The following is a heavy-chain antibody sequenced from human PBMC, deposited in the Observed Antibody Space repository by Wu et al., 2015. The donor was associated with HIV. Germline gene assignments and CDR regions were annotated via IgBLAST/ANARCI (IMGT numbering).Heavy chain of an antibody. CDR1: GGTFSSYG. D-gene: IGHD3-22*01. Sequence: QVQLVQSGAEVKKPGSSVKVSCKASGGTFSSYGINWVRQAPGQGPEWMGRIIPPLAKSNYGQKFQGRVTITADEYMTTVYMELRSLRSEDTAVYYCAREGEEKNSDRSGYYAYLQIWGQGSQVTVSS. V-gene: IGHV1-69*11. CDR3: AREGEEKNSDRSGYYAYLQI. CDR2: IIPPLAKS. J-gene: IGHJ1*01.